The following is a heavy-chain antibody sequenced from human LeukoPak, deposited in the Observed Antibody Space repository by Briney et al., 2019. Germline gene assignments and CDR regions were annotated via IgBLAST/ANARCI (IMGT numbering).Heavy chain of an antibody. CDR3: ARDHVQGKTLVEFDL. J-gene: IGHJ5*02. CDR1: GFIVNSYA. CDR2: IYSDGVT. V-gene: IGHV3-66*02. Sequence: GGSLRLSCAASGFIVNSYAMSWVRQAPGKGLAWVSLIYSDGVTQYADSVKGRFTISRDNSKNTLYLQMNSLRDEDTAVYFCARDHVQGKTLVEFDLWGEGTLVTVSS.